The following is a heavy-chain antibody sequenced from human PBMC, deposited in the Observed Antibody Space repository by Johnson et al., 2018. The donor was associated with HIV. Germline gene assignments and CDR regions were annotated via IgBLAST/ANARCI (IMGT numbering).Heavy chain of an antibody. J-gene: IGHJ3*02. D-gene: IGHD1-1*01. Sequence: VQLVESGGGVVQPGRSLRLSCAASGFTFSSYGMHWVRQAPGKGLEWVAVISYDGSNKYYADSVKGRFTISRDNSKNTLYLQMNSLRAEDMAVYYCARSPTGTSARGAFDIWGQGTMVTVSS. V-gene: IGHV3-30*03. CDR1: GFTFSSYG. CDR3: ARSPTGTSARGAFDI. CDR2: ISYDGSNK.